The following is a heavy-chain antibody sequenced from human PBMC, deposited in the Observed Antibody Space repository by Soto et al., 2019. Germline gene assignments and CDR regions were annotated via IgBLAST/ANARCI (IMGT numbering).Heavy chain of an antibody. Sequence: VSVKVSCKASGYTFTGYYIHWVRQAPGQGLEWMGWINPNSGGTNYAQKFQGRVTMTRDTSISTAYMELSRLRSDDTAVYYCARDEGIAARLSYYYYGMDVWGQGTTVTVSS. V-gene: IGHV1-2*02. CDR1: GYTFTGYY. J-gene: IGHJ6*02. CDR2: INPNSGGT. CDR3: ARDEGIAARLSYYYYGMDV. D-gene: IGHD6-6*01.